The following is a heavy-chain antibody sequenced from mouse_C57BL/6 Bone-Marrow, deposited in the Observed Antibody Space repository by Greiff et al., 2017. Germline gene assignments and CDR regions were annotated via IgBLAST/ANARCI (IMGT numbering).Heavy chain of an antibody. V-gene: IGHV5-12*01. CDR1: GFTFSDYY. CDR3: ARHEKGAMDY. J-gene: IGHJ4*01. Sequence: EVKLQESGGGLVQPGGSLKLSCAASGFTFSDYYMYWVRQTPEKRLEWVAYISNGGGSTYYPDTVKGRFTISRDNAKNTMYMQMGRLKSEDTAMYYCARHEKGAMDYWGQGTSVTVSS. CDR2: ISNGGGST.